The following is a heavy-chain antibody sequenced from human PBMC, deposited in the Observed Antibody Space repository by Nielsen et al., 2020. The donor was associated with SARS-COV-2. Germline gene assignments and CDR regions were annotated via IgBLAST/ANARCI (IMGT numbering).Heavy chain of an antibody. CDR3: AKDTRPGHIVVVTAYFDY. V-gene: IGHV3-21*04. CDR2: ISSSSSYI. Sequence: GGSLRLSCAASGFTFSSYSMNWVRQAPGQGLEWVSSISSSSSYIYYADSVKGRFTISRDNAKNSLYLQMNSLRAEDTALYYCAKDTRPGHIVVVTAYFDYWGQGTLVTVSS. J-gene: IGHJ4*02. CDR1: GFTFSSYS. D-gene: IGHD2-21*02.